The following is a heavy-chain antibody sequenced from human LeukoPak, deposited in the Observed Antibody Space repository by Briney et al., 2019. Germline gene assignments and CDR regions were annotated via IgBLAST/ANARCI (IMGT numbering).Heavy chain of an antibody. V-gene: IGHV3-7*01. Sequence: PGGSLRLSCVASGFTVSQHWTTWVRQAPGKGLEWVAHINADGSERDSVDSGTGRFSISKDNAKNSVYLQLSSLRAEDTARYYCARGHYGLDIWGQGTMVTVSS. D-gene: IGHD4-17*01. CDR3: ARGHYGLDI. CDR1: GFTVSQHW. CDR2: INADGSER. J-gene: IGHJ3*02.